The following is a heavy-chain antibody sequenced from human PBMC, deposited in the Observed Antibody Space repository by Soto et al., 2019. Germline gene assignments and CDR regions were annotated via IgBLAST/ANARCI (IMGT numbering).Heavy chain of an antibody. D-gene: IGHD3-22*01. J-gene: IGHJ6*04. V-gene: IGHV4-34*01. CDR3: ARAPMIPREYNYYHGMDV. Sequence: QVQLQQWGAGLLKPSETLSLTCAVYGGSFSGYYWSWIRQPPGKGLEWIGEINHSGSTNYNPSLKSRVTISVDTSKHQFPLKLNSETAADTAVYYCARAPMIPREYNYYHGMDVWGKGTTV. CDR1: GGSFSGYY. CDR2: INHSGST.